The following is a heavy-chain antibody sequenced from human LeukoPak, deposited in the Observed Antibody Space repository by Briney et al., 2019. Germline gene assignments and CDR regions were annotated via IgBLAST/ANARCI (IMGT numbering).Heavy chain of an antibody. CDR1: GFTISSYL. J-gene: IGHJ4*02. Sequence: GGSLRLSCAAAGFTISSYLMSWVRQAPGKGLGWVSGIIGSGGSTYYADSVKGRFTISRDNSKNPLYLQVNSLTAEDTAVYYCAKGAYDYIEVAYFDYWGQGT. CDR3: AKGAYDYIEVAYFDY. V-gene: IGHV3-23*01. D-gene: IGHD5-12*01. CDR2: IIGSGGST.